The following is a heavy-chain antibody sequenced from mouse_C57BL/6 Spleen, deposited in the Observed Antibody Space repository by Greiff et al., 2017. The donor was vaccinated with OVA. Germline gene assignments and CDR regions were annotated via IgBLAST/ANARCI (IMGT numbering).Heavy chain of an antibody. CDR2: IYPGDGDT. CDR1: GYAFSSYW. D-gene: IGHD2-4*01. CDR3: ARARLEDAMDY. V-gene: IGHV1-80*01. J-gene: IGHJ4*01. Sequence: QVHVKQSGAELVKPGASVKISCKASGYAFSSYWMNWVKQRPGKGLEWIGQIYPGDGDTNYNGKFKGKATLTADKSSSTAYMQLSSLTSEDSAVYFCARARLEDAMDYWGQGTSVTVSS.